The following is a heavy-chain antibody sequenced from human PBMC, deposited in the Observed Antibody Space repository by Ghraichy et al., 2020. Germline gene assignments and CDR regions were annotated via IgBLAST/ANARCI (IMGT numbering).Heavy chain of an antibody. CDR3: ARGDNWHPGGLFDP. D-gene: IGHD1-20*01. CDR1: GASISSGGYS. J-gene: IGHJ5*02. V-gene: IGHV4-30-2*01. CDR2: IYHSGST. Sequence: SQTLSLTCTVSGASISSGGYSWNWIRQPPGKGLEWIGSIYHSGSTYSNPSLKSRVTVSVDRSKNHFSLNLNSLTAADTAVYYCARGDNWHPGGLFDPWGQGTRVTVSS.